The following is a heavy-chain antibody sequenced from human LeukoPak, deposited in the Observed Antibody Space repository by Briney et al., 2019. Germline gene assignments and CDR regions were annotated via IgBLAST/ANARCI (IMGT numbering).Heavy chain of an antibody. CDR1: GFTFSSYG. V-gene: IGHV3-23*01. Sequence: GGSLRLSCAASGFTFSSYGMSWVRQAPGKGLEWVSAISGSGGSTYYADSVKGRFTISRDNSKNTLYLQMNSLRAEDTALYYCARVAAAGPSYYYYYMDVWGKGTTVTVSS. CDR3: ARVAAAGPSYYYYYMDV. CDR2: ISGSGGST. J-gene: IGHJ6*03. D-gene: IGHD6-13*01.